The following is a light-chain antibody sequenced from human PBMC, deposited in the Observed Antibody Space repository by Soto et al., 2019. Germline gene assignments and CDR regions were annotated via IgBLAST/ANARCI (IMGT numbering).Light chain of an antibody. V-gene: IGKV1D-16*01. J-gene: IGKJ4*01. CDR2: DAS. CDR3: QQYSTYPLT. Sequence: DIQMTQSPPSLSAFVGDRVTITCRVSQGINTWIAWYQQKPEKAPTSLIYDASSLESGVPSRFSGSGSGTDFTLTISSLQPEDVATYYCQQYSTYPLTFGGGTKVEIK. CDR1: QGINTW.